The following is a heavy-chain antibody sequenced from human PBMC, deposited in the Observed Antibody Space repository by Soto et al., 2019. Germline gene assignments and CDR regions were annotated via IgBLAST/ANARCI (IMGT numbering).Heavy chain of an antibody. Sequence: QVQLVESGGGVVQPGRSLRLSCAASGFTFSSYAMHWVRQTPDKGLQWVAVVSYHGTKTFYADSVKGRFTSSRDNSKSPLFLRMNSLGPEDTAVYYCARASDHYGSGNYPQLGTDVWGQGTTVTVSS. D-gene: IGHD3-10*01. CDR1: GFTFSSYA. CDR3: ARASDHYGSGNYPQLGTDV. V-gene: IGHV3-30*04. CDR2: VSYHGTKT. J-gene: IGHJ6*02.